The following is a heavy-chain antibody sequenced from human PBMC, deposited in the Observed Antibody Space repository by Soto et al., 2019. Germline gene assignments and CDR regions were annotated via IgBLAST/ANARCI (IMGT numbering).Heavy chain of an antibody. V-gene: IGHV4-4*02. CDR2: IYHSGRT. D-gene: IGHD6-19*01. CDR1: GGSISTNW. CDR3: ARHIAVSGTRGFDF. J-gene: IGHJ4*02. Sequence: QVQLQESGPGLMKPSGTLSLTCAVSGGSISTNWWSWVRQPPGKGLEWIGEIYHSGRTNYNPSLENRVTMSVDKSPNRLSLILNSVTAADTAVYYCARHIAVSGTRGFDFWGQGTLVTVSS.